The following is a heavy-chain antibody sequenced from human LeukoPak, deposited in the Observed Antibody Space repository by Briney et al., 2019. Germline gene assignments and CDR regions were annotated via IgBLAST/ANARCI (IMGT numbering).Heavy chain of an antibody. J-gene: IGHJ4*02. CDR1: GYTFTGYY. CDR2: INPNSGGT. Sequence: ASVKVSCKASGYTFTGYYMHWVRQAPGQGLEWIGWINPNSGGTNYAQKFQGRVTMTRDTSISTAYMELSRLRSDDTAVYYCARDFGDYGGFDYWGQGTLVTVSS. CDR3: ARDFGDYGGFDY. V-gene: IGHV1-2*02. D-gene: IGHD4-17*01.